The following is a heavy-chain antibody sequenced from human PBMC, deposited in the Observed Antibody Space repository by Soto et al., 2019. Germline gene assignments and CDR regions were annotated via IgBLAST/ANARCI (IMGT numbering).Heavy chain of an antibody. CDR2: ISTYNGDT. CDR1: GYTFTRSG. D-gene: IGHD5-12*01. J-gene: IGHJ6*02. V-gene: IGHV1-18*01. CDR3: AREGVAPYYYYGMDV. Sequence: QVQLVQSGAEVKKPGASVKVSCKASGYTFTRSGISWVRQAPGQGLEWMGWISTYNGDTNYAQTFQDRVTMTTDTSTSTAYMELRSLISDDTAVYYCAREGVAPYYYYGMDVWGQGTPVSVSS.